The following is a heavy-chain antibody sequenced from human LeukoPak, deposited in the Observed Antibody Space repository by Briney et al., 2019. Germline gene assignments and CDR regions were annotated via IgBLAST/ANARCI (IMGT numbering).Heavy chain of an antibody. J-gene: IGHJ3*02. CDR1: GGSISSSSYY. CDR2: IYYSGST. Sequence: SETLSLTCTVSGGSISSSSYYWGWIRQPPGKGLEWIGSIYYSGSTYYNPSLKSRVTISVDTSKNQFSLKLSSVTAADTAVYYCARTPLPYDYVWGSYRLDAFDIWGQGTMVTVSS. V-gene: IGHV4-39*07. D-gene: IGHD3-16*02. CDR3: ARTPLPYDYVWGSYRLDAFDI.